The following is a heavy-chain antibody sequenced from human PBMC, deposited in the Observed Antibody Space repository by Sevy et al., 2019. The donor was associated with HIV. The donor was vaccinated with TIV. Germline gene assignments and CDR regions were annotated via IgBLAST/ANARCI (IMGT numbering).Heavy chain of an antibody. CDR1: GFSLRRYW. V-gene: IGHV3-7*01. CDR2: IRQNGSEI. J-gene: IGHJ4*02. Sequence: GGSLRLSCLASGFSLRRYWMSWVRQVPGKGLEWVANIRQNGSEIYYVDSVKGRFTISRDDASNSVSLQMSSLRGEDTAIYYSARDLPFDYWGQGILVTVSS. CDR3: ARDLPFDY.